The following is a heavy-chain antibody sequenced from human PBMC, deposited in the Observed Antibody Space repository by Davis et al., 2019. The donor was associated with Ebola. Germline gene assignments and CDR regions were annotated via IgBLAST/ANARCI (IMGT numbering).Heavy chain of an antibody. CDR1: GFTFSSYA. CDR3: AKSDRLDV. V-gene: IGHV3-30*18. Sequence: GGSLRLSCAASGFTFSSYAMHWVRQAPGKGLEWVAVISYDGSNKYYADSVKGRFTISRDNSKNTLYLQMNNLRAEDTAVYYCAKSDRLDVWGKGTTVTVSS. D-gene: IGHD1-14*01. CDR2: ISYDGSNK. J-gene: IGHJ6*04.